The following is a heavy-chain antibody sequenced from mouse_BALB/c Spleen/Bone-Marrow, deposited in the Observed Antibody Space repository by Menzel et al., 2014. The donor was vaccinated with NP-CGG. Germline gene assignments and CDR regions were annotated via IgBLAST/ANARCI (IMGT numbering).Heavy chain of an antibody. D-gene: IGHD1-1*01. J-gene: IGHJ4*01. V-gene: IGHV1-7*01. CDR3: ARQITTVDYAMDY. Sequence: VKLMESGAELAKPGASVKMSCKASGYTFTSYWMHWVKQGPGQGLEWIGYINPSTGYTEYNQKFKDKATLTADKSSSTAYMQLSSPTSEDSAVYYCARQITTVDYAMDYWGQGTSVTVSS. CDR1: GYTFTSYW. CDR2: INPSTGYT.